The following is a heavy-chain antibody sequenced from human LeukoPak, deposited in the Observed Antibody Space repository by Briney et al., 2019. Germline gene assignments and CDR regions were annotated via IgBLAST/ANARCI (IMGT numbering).Heavy chain of an antibody. CDR3: ARDLGATGTTY. Sequence: PGGSLRLSCAASGFTVSSNYMSWVRQAPGKGLEWVSVIYSGGNRHYADSVKGRFTISRDNSKNTVYLQMNSLRAEDTALYYCARDLGATGTTYWGQGTLVTVSS. J-gene: IGHJ4*02. CDR1: GFTVSSNY. D-gene: IGHD6-13*01. V-gene: IGHV3-53*01. CDR2: IYSGGNR.